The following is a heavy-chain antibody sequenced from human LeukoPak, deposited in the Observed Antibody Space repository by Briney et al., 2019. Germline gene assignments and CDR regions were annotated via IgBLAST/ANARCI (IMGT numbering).Heavy chain of an antibody. D-gene: IGHD6-19*01. CDR3: ARDKAVAMSV. V-gene: IGHV3-21*01. Sequence: TAGGSLRLSCAASGFTFSSYSMNWVRQAPGKGLEWVSSISSSSSYIYYADSVKGRFTISRDNAKNSLYLQMNSLRAEDTAVYYCARDKAVAMSVWGKGTTVTVSS. CDR1: GFTFSSYS. J-gene: IGHJ6*04. CDR2: ISSSSSYI.